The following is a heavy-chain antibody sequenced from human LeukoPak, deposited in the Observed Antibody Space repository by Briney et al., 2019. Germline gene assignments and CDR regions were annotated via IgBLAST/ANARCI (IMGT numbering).Heavy chain of an antibody. CDR2: ISSSGSTI. Sequence: GGSLRLSCAASGFTFSDHYMDWVRQAPGKGLEWVSYISSSGSTIYYADSVKGRFTISRDNAKNSLYLQMNGLRADDTAVYHCARQSGGSVDWGQGTLVTVSS. J-gene: IGHJ4*02. V-gene: IGHV3-11*04. D-gene: IGHD3-10*01. CDR1: GFTFSDHY. CDR3: ARQSGGSVD.